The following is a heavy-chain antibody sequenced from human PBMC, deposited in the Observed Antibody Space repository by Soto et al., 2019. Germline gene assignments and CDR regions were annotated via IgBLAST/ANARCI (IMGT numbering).Heavy chain of an antibody. Sequence: SVEVSRQASGGRLTRYAFSWVRPGPGQGLEWMGGIIAVFGTTNYAQKFQGRVTITADRSTNTAYMELSSLRSEDTAVYYCARDYFDRSGSPVPKWGQGTLVTVSS. CDR2: IIAVFGTT. CDR1: GGRLTRYA. D-gene: IGHD3-22*01. V-gene: IGHV1-69*06. J-gene: IGHJ4*02. CDR3: ARDYFDRSGSPVPK.